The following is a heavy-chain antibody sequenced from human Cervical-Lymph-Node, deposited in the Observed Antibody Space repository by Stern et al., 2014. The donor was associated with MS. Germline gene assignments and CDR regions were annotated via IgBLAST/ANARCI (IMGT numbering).Heavy chain of an antibody. V-gene: IGHV3-73*01. J-gene: IGHJ6*02. Sequence: VQLVESGGGLVQPGGSLKLSCAAPGFTFSASAVHWVRQAYGKGLACLGRIRSSANSYATSYAASVKCMFTISRDDSQNTADLQMHSLKSEDTAVYYCTREEDYYYYGMDVWGQGTTVTVSS. CDR3: TREEDYYYYGMDV. CDR1: GFTFSASA. CDR2: IRSSANSYAT.